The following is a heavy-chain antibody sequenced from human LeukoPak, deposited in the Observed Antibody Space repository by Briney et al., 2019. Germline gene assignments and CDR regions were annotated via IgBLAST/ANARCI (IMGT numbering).Heavy chain of an antibody. D-gene: IGHD2-2*01. J-gene: IGHJ2*01. CDR1: GFTFSSYA. CDR3: AKILNAMYFDL. Sequence: PGGSLRLSCAASGFTFSSYAMNWVRQAPGKGLEWVSTISGTTYYADSVKGRSSISRDDSQNMLFLQMDNLRADDTAVYYCAKILNAMYFDLWGRGTLVTVSS. V-gene: IGHV3-23*01. CDR2: ISGTT.